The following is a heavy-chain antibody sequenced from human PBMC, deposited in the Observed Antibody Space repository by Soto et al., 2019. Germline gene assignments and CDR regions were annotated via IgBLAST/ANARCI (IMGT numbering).Heavy chain of an antibody. J-gene: IGHJ4*02. CDR2: IIPIFGTA. V-gene: IGHV1-69*13. D-gene: IGHD1-26*01. CDR1: GGTFSSYA. Sequence: ASVKVSCKASGGTFSSYAISWVRQAPGQGLEWMGGIIPIFGTANYAQKFQGRVTITADESTSTAYMELSSLRSEDTAVYYCARDGGTRSSGSYDYWGQGTLVTVSS. CDR3: ARDGGTRSSGSYDY.